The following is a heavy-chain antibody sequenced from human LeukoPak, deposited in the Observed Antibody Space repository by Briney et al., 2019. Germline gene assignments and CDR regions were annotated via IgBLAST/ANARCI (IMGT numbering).Heavy chain of an antibody. V-gene: IGHV1-18*01. J-gene: IGHJ3*02. CDR3: ARPMTTAMTLGADGFDI. CDR1: GYIFTNYG. CDR2: INPYNGKT. D-gene: IGHD4-17*01. Sequence: ASVKVSCKTSGYIFTNYGITWVRQAPGQGLEWVGWINPYNGKTNYAQKFQGRVTMTTDSSTATAYMDLRSLRSDDTAMYYCARPMTTAMTLGADGFDIWGQGTRVTVSS.